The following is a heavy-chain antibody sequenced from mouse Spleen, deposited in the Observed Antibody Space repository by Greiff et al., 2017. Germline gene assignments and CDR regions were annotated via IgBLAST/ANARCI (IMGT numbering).Heavy chain of an antibody. Sequence: VKMVESGPGLVAPSQSLSITCTVSGFSLTNYAVHWVRQSPGKGLEWLGVIWRDGSTDYNAAVISRLSISKDNSKSQVFFKMNSLQADDTAIYYCARKEYGNWGFAYWGQRTLVTISA. D-gene: IGHD2-10*02. J-gene: IGHJ3*01. CDR1: GFSLTNYA. V-gene: IGHV2-4-1*01. CDR3: ARKEYGNWGFAY. CDR2: IWRDGST.